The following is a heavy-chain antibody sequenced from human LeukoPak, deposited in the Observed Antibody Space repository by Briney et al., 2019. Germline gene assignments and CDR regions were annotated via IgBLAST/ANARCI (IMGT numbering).Heavy chain of an antibody. CDR2: ISAYNGNT. V-gene: IGHV1-18*01. Sequence: ASVKVSCKASGYTFTSYGISWVRQAPGQGLEWMGWISAYNGNTNYAQRLQGRVTMTTDTSTSTAYMELRSLRSDDTAVYYCARVAESGYSSSWPYYFDYWGQGTLVTVSS. J-gene: IGHJ4*02. D-gene: IGHD6-13*01. CDR1: GYTFTSYG. CDR3: ARVAESGYSSSWPYYFDY.